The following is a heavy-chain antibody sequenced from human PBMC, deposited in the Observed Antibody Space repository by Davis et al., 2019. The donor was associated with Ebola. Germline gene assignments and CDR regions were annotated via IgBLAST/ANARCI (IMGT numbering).Heavy chain of an antibody. CDR3: ARVGYSYGFHWFDP. D-gene: IGHD5-18*01. V-gene: IGHV4-39*07. J-gene: IGHJ5*02. CDR1: GGSISSSSYY. CDR2: IYYSGST. Sequence: MPSETLSLTCTVSGGSISSSSYYWGWIRQPPGKGLEWIGSIYYSGSTYYNPSLKSRVTISVDTSKNQFSLKLSSVTAADTAVYYCARVGYSYGFHWFDPWGQGTLVTVSS.